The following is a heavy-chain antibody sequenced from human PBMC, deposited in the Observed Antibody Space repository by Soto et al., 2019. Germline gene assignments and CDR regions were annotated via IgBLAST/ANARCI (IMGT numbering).Heavy chain of an antibody. CDR2: IYSGGST. D-gene: IGHD4-17*01. Sequence: GGSLRLSCAASGFTVSSNYMSWVRQAPGKGLEWVSVIYSGGSTYYADSVKGRFTISRHNSKNTLYLQMNSLRAEDTAVYYCARDLLNDYGAFDIWGQGTMVTVSS. CDR1: GFTVSSNY. CDR3: ARDLLNDYGAFDI. V-gene: IGHV3-53*04. J-gene: IGHJ3*02.